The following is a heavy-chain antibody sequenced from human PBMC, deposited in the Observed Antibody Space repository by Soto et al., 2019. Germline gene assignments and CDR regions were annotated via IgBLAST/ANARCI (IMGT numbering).Heavy chain of an antibody. CDR2: IRQDGNEE. V-gene: IGHV3-7*01. J-gene: IGHJ3*02. CDR1: GFTFRRHW. D-gene: IGHD1-1*01. CDR3: AKAEGYSFDI. Sequence: EVQLVETGGGLVQPGGSLRLSCAASGFTFRRHWMSWVRQAPGKGLEWVANIRQDGNEEQYLDSVKGRFTLSRDNAKNLLYLQMNGLSVEDTAVYYCAKAEGYSFDIRGQGTMVTVSS.